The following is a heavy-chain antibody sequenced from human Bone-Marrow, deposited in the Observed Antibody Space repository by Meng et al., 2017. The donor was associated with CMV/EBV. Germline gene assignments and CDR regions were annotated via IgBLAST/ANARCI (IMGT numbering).Heavy chain of an antibody. CDR3: ARVEGGDWFDP. V-gene: IGHV4-59*01. CDR1: GGSISSYY. J-gene: IGHJ5*02. D-gene: IGHD3-16*01. Sequence: SETLSLTCTVSGGSISSYYWSWIRQPPGKGLEWIGYIYYSGSTNYNPSLKSRVTISVGTSKNQFSLKLSSVTAADTAVYYCARVEGGDWFDPWGQGTLVTVSS. CDR2: IYYSGST.